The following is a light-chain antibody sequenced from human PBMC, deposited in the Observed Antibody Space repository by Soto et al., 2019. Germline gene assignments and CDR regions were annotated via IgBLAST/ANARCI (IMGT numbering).Light chain of an antibody. J-gene: IGKJ5*01. CDR1: QSISTY. CDR3: QQSYNTPVT. CDR2: AAS. V-gene: IGKV1-39*01. Sequence: DIQMTQSPSSVSAFIGNRVTITCGASQSISTYLNWYQQKPGKAPKLLIYAASSLQGGVPSRFSGRGSGTDFTLTIHSLQPEDFATYYCQQSYNTPVTFGQGTRLETK.